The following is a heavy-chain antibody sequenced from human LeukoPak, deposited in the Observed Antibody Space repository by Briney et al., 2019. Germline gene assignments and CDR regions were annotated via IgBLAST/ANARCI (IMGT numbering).Heavy chain of an antibody. D-gene: IGHD2-2*01. CDR2: IRYDGSNK. J-gene: IGHJ4*02. CDR3: AKDIGCSSTSCSRSFDY. Sequence: GGSLRLSCAASGFTFSNYGMHWVRQAPGKGPEWVTFIRYDGSNKYYADSVKGRFTISRDNSKNTLYLQMNSLRAEDTAVYYCAKDIGCSSTSCSRSFDYWGQGTLVTVSS. V-gene: IGHV3-30*02. CDR1: GFTFSNYG.